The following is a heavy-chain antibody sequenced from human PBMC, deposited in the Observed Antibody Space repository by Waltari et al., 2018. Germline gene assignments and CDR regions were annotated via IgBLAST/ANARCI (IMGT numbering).Heavy chain of an antibody. J-gene: IGHJ4*02. CDR1: GFRFSNYG. D-gene: IGHD6-19*01. V-gene: IGHV3-23*01. CDR2: VNGDRT. Sequence: EVQVLESGGGLVQPGGSLGLSCAASGFRFSNYGMSWVRPAPGKGREWVSAVNGDRTYYAGSVKGRFTISRDNSQNTVYLQLSSLRADDTAVYYCAKETGGRGWYTVDYWGQGTLVTVSS. CDR3: AKETGGRGWYTVDY.